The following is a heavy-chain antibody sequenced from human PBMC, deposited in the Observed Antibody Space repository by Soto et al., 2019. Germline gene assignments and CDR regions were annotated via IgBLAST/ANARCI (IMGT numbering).Heavy chain of an antibody. D-gene: IGHD2-21*01. CDR2: IDHRGST. Sequence: QVQLQQWGAGLLKPSETLSLACAVYGGSFSGYYWSWIRQPPGKGLEWIGEIDHRGSTNYNPSLKSRVTISVDTSTNQFSLKLSSVAAAETAVYYCTRRGGGNYLYYFDYWGQGTLLTVSS. J-gene: IGHJ4*02. CDR1: GGSFSGYY. V-gene: IGHV4-34*01. CDR3: TRRGGGNYLYYFDY.